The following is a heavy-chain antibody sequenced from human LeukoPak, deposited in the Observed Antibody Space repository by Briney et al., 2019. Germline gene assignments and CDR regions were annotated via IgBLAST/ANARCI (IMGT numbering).Heavy chain of an antibody. CDR1: GFTFSSYD. Sequence: PGGSLRLTCAASGFTFSSYDMNWVRQAPGMGLEWVPRISGTGGSTYYADSVKGRFALSRDNSKNTLYLQMNSLRAEDTAIYYCARRRAEDYNDFVHFDFWGHGTLVTVSS. CDR3: ARRRAEDYNDFVHFDF. D-gene: IGHD4-17*01. J-gene: IGHJ4*01. CDR2: ISGTGGST. V-gene: IGHV3-23*01.